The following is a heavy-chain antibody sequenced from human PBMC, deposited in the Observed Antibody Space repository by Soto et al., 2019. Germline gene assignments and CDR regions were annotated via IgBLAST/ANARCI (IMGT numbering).Heavy chain of an antibody. CDR2: ISYDGGNK. Sequence: QVQPVESGGGVVQPGRSLRLSCAASGFAFSSYAMHWVRQAPGKGLEWVAVISYDGGNKYYADSVKGRFTISRDNSKNTLYLQMNSLRAEDTAVYYCARDLSGSGDWGQGTLVTVSS. D-gene: IGHD3-10*01. V-gene: IGHV3-30-3*01. CDR1: GFAFSSYA. J-gene: IGHJ4*02. CDR3: ARDLSGSGD.